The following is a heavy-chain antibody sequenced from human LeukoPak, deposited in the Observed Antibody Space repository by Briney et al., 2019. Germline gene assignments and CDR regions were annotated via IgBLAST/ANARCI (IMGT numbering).Heavy chain of an antibody. CDR2: ITGASGTT. CDR3: AVYWSGGFYSHLV. V-gene: IGHV3-23*01. J-gene: IGHJ4*02. CDR1: GITFSSYA. Sequence: GGSLRLSCADPGITFSSYARTWVRQTPGQGLEWVSTITGASGTTYYADSVKGRFTISRDNSKNTLYLQMNTLRAEDTAVYYCAVYWSGGFYSHLVWGQGTLVTVSS. D-gene: IGHD2-15*01.